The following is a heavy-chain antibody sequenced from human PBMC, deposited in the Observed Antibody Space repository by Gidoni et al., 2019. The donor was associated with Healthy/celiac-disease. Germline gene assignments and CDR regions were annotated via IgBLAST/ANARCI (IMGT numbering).Heavy chain of an antibody. J-gene: IGHJ4*02. Sequence: APGKGLEWVAVISYDGSNKYYADSVKGRFTISRDNSKNTLYLQMNSLRAEDTAVYYCARAYRQGLLWFGELWFDYWGQGTLVTVSS. D-gene: IGHD3-10*01. V-gene: IGHV3-30*01. CDR3: ARAYRQGLLWFGELWFDY. CDR2: ISYDGSNK.